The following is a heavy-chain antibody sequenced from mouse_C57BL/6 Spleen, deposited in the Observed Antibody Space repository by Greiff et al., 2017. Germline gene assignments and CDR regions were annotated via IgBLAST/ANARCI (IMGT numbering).Heavy chain of an antibody. V-gene: IGHV5-6*01. J-gene: IGHJ3*01. CDR1: GFTFSSYG. CDR3: ARPSTMSGRAWFAY. Sequence: EVQLQESGGDLVKPGGSLKLSCAASGFTFSSYGMSWVRQTPDKRLEWVATISSGGSYTYYPDSVKGRFTISRDNAKNTLYLQMSSLKSEDTAMYYCARPSTMSGRAWFAYWGQGTLVTVSA. CDR2: ISSGGSYT. D-gene: IGHD2-4*01.